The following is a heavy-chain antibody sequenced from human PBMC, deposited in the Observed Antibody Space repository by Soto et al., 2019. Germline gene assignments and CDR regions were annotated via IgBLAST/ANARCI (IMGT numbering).Heavy chain of an antibody. CDR1: GGSISNYY. V-gene: IGHV4-59*12. J-gene: IGHJ4*02. Sequence: SETLSLTCTVSGGSISNYYWSWIRQPPGKGLEWIGYIYYSGSTNYNPSLKSRVTISVDTSKNQFSLKLSSVTAADTAVYYCARGRYSGYPKTNPPDYWGQGTLVTVSS. CDR2: IYYSGST. CDR3: ARGRYSGYPKTNPPDY. D-gene: IGHD5-12*01.